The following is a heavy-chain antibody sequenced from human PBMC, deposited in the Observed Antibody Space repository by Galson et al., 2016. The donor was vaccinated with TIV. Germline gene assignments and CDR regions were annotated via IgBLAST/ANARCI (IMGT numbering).Heavy chain of an antibody. Sequence: SVKVSCKAFGYTITTYYIHWVRQGPGQGLEWMGVINPSGGGTTYAQNFQGRITMTRDTSTGTVYMALSSLRSEDTAVYYCARSQSCGGDCYYFGYWGRGTLVTVSS. J-gene: IGHJ4*02. CDR3: ARSQSCGGDCYYFGY. CDR2: INPSGGGT. D-gene: IGHD2-21*02. CDR1: GYTITTYY. V-gene: IGHV1-46*01.